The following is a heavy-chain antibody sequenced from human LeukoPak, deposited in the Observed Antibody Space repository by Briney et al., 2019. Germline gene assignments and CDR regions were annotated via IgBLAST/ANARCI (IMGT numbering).Heavy chain of an antibody. CDR2: ISAYNGNT. V-gene: IGHV1-18*01. J-gene: IGHJ4*02. D-gene: IGHD5-18*01. CDR3: ARDYCPRGWCTAMVSMGAFDY. CDR1: GYTFTSYG. Sequence: EASAKVSCKASGYTFTSYGISWVRQAPGQGLEWMGWISAYNGNTNYAQKLQGRVTMTTDTSTSTAYMELRSLRSDDTAVYYCARDYCPRGWCTAMVSMGAFDYWGQGTLVTVSS.